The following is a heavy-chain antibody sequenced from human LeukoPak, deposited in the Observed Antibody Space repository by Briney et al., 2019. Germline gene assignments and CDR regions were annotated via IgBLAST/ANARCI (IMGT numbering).Heavy chain of an antibody. CDR1: GFTFSSYG. CDR2: IQFDGSHI. CDR3: AKTCDQFLYPSLDF. J-gene: IGHJ1*01. Sequence: GGSLRLSCAASGFTFSSYGMHWVRQAPGKGLEWVAFIQFDGSHIFYTDSVRGRFTISRDNSKNTLYLQMSSLRAEGTSVFYCAKTCDQFLYPSLDFWGQAPWLTVSS. V-gene: IGHV3-30*02. D-gene: IGHD2-2*01.